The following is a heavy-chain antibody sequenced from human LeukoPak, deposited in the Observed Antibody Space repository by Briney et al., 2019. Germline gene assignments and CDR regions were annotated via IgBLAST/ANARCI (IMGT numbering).Heavy chain of an antibody. V-gene: IGHV3-11*06. CDR1: GFTFSDYQ. Sequence: KTGGSLRLSCAASGFTFSDYQMSWIRQAPGKGLEWVSYISSSSSYTNYADSVKGRFTISRDNAKNSLYLQMNSLRDEDTAVYYCATKMATKGSFEYWGQGTLVTVSS. CDR3: ATKMATKGSFEY. CDR2: ISSSSSYT. J-gene: IGHJ4*02. D-gene: IGHD5-24*01.